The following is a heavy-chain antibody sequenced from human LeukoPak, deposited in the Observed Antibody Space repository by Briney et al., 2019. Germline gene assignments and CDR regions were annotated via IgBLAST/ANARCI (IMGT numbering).Heavy chain of an antibody. V-gene: IGHV4-59*01. Sequence: SETLSLTCTVSGGSISSYYWSWIRQPPGKGLEWIGYIYYSGSTNYNPSLKSRVTISVGTSKNQFSLKLSSVTAADTAVYYCARDRDSSSWYGSGFDPWGQGTLVTVSS. CDR2: IYYSGST. D-gene: IGHD6-13*01. CDR1: GGSISSYY. J-gene: IGHJ5*02. CDR3: ARDRDSSSWYGSGFDP.